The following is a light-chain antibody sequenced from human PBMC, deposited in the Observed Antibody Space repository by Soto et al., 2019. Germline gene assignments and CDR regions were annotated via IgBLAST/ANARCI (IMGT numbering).Light chain of an antibody. CDR2: AAS. J-gene: IGKJ2*01. Sequence: DIQMTQSPSSLSASVGDRVTITCRASQSISTSLNWYQQKPGKAPKLLIYAASTLQSGVPSRFSGSGSGTDFTLTISSLQPEDFATYYCQQSDHSPIYPFGQGTDLEIK. V-gene: IGKV1-39*01. CDR3: QQSDHSPIYP. CDR1: QSISTS.